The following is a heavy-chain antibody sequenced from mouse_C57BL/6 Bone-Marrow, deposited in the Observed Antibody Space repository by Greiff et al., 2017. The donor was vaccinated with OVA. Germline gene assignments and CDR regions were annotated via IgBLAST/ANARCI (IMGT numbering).Heavy chain of an antibody. V-gene: IGHV1-63*01. CDR1: GYTFTNYW. CDR3: ARSPYYYGSSYWYFDV. J-gene: IGHJ1*03. Sequence: VQLQQSGAELVRPGTSVKMSCKASGYTFTNYWIGWAKQRPGHGLEWIGDIYPGGGSTNYNEKFKGKATLTADKSSSTAYMQFSSLTSEDSAIYYCARSPYYYGSSYWYFDVWGTGTTVTVSS. CDR2: IYPGGGST. D-gene: IGHD1-1*01.